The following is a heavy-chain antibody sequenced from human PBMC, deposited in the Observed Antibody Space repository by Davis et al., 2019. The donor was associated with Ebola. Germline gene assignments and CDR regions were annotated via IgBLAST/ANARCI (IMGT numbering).Heavy chain of an antibody. CDR1: GFTFSSYG. V-gene: IGHV3-30*18. J-gene: IGHJ6*02. Sequence: GESLKISCAASGFTFSSYGMHWVRQAPGKGLEWVAVISYDGSNKYYADSVKGRFTISRDNSKNTLYLQMNSLRAEDTAVYYCAKDFGGNWNYESGMDVWGQGTTVTVSS. CDR3: AKDFGGNWNYESGMDV. CDR2: ISYDGSNK. D-gene: IGHD4-23*01.